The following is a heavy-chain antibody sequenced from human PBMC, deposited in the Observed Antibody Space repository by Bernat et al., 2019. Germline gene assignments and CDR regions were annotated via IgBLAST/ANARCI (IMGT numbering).Heavy chain of an antibody. Sequence: QVQLQQWGAGLLKPSETLSLTCAVYDGSFSASLSAFYLSWIRQPPGKGLEWIGEIHYTGSTKFNPSLKSRASISVDTSNNQFSLRLTSVTAADTAVYYCARGEGFKWDLLWGQGTLVTISS. CDR3: ARGEGFKWDLL. J-gene: IGHJ1*01. CDR2: IHYTGST. D-gene: IGHD1-26*01. V-gene: IGHV4-34*01. CDR1: DGSFSASLSAFY.